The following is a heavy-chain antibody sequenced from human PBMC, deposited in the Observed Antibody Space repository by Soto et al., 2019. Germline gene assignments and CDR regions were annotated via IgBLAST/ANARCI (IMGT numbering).Heavy chain of an antibody. Sequence: PGGSLRLSCAASGFTFSSSEMNWVRQAPGKGLEWVSYISSSGSTIYYADSVKGRFTISRDNAKDSLSLQMNSLRVEDSAIYYCAREEPVVPAAIPFHYWGQGTQVTVSS. CDR1: GFTFSSSE. D-gene: IGHD2-2*01. CDR2: ISSSGSTI. CDR3: AREEPVVPAAIPFHY. J-gene: IGHJ4*02. V-gene: IGHV3-48*03.